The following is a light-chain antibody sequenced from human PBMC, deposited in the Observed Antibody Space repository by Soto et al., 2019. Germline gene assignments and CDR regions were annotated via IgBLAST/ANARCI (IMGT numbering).Light chain of an antibody. CDR2: DAS. J-gene: IGKJ1*01. Sequence: EIVMTQSPATLSVSPGETATLSCRDSQSVSSDLAWFQQKPGQSPRLLIYDASTRATAIPARFSGSGSGTEFTLTISSLQSEDFAVYYCQQYNNWPRTFGQGTRVEIK. CDR3: QQYNNWPRT. V-gene: IGKV3-15*01. CDR1: QSVSSD.